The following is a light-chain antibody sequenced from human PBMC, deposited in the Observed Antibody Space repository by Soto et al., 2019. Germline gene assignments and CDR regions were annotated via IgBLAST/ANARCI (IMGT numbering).Light chain of an antibody. V-gene: IGLV4-69*01. CDR3: QTWGTGIQV. Sequence: QSVLTQSPSASASLGASGKLTCTLSSGHSNYAIAWHHQRPEKGPRYLMKLNSDGSHSKGDGIPDRFSGSISGAERYLTISSLQSEDEADYYCQTWGTGIQVFGGGTKLTVL. J-gene: IGLJ2*01. CDR2: LNSDGSH. CDR1: SGHSNYA.